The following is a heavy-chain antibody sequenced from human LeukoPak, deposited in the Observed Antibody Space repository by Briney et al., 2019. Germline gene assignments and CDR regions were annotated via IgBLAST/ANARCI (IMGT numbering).Heavy chain of an antibody. CDR2: IYYSGST. CDR1: GGSISSSSYY. J-gene: IGHJ5*02. CDR3: ARSRRVYSGFNWFDP. V-gene: IGHV4-39*01. D-gene: IGHD5-12*01. Sequence: SETLSLTCTVSGGSISSSSYYWGWIRQPPGTGLEWIGSIYYSGSTYYNPSLKSRVTISVDTSKNQFSLKLSSVTAADTAVYYCARSRRVYSGFNWFDPWGQGTLVTVSS.